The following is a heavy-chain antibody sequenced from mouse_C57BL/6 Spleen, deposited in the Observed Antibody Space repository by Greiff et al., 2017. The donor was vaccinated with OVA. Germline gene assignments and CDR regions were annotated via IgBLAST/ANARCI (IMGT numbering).Heavy chain of an antibody. J-gene: IGHJ2*01. D-gene: IGHD4-1*01. V-gene: IGHV1-81*01. CDR3: EGYNWDGEC. CDR1: GYTFTSYG. Sequence: QVQLQQSGAELARPGASVKLSCKASGYTFTSYGISWVKQRPGQGLEWIGEIYPRSGNTYYNEKFKGKATLTADKSSRTAYMQLRSLTSEDSAGDIWEGYNWDGECWGEGTTLTVSS. CDR2: IYPRSGNT.